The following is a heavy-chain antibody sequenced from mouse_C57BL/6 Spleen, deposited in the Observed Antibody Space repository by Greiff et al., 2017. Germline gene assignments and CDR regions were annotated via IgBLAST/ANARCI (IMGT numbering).Heavy chain of an antibody. CDR2: IYPGDGDT. J-gene: IGHJ4*01. CDR3: ARKVYYGSSYYAMDY. D-gene: IGHD1-1*01. Sequence: QVQLQQSGPELVKPGASVKISCKASGYAFSSSWMNWVKQRPGKGLEWIGRIYPGDGDTNYNGKFKGKATLTADKSSSTAYMQLSSLTSEDSAVYFCARKVYYGSSYYAMDYWGQGTSVTVSS. V-gene: IGHV1-82*01. CDR1: GYAFSSSW.